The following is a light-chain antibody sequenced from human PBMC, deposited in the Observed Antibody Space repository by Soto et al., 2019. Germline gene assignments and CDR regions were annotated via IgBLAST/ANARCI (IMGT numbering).Light chain of an antibody. CDR3: QQYNNSPPGT. Sequence: ITTLSCSANQSISTYLAWYQQKPGQAPRLLIYGASTRATGIPVRFSGSGSGTALTLIIRRLQPADFAVYSCQQYNNSPPGTVGQGTKVDIK. J-gene: IGKJ1*01. CDR2: GAS. V-gene: IGKV3-15*01. CDR1: QSISTY.